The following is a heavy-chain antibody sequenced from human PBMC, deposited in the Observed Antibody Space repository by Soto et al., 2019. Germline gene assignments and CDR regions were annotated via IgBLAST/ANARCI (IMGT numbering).Heavy chain of an antibody. J-gene: IGHJ3*02. D-gene: IGHD4-17*01. CDR3: ARAAKTTVTKGAFDI. Sequence: GASVKVSCKASGYTLTGYYMHWVRQAPGQGLEGMGWITPNSGGTNYAQKFQGWVTMTRDTSIITAYMELSRLRSDDTAVYYCARAAKTTVTKGAFDIWGQGTMVTVSS. CDR1: GYTLTGYY. CDR2: ITPNSGGT. V-gene: IGHV1-2*04.